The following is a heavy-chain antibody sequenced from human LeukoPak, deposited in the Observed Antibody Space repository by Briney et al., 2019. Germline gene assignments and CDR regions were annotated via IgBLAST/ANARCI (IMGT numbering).Heavy chain of an antibody. Sequence: SETLSLTCAVSGGSLSGYYWNWIRQPPGKGLEWIGYVNAVGSTKYNPSLSSRLTISVDKSKNQFSLKLNSVTAADSAVYFCARRVPAASEGGFDYWGQGTLVAVSS. CDR2: VNAVGST. D-gene: IGHD2-2*01. J-gene: IGHJ4*02. CDR3: ARRVPAASEGGFDY. CDR1: GGSLSGYY. V-gene: IGHV4-4*08.